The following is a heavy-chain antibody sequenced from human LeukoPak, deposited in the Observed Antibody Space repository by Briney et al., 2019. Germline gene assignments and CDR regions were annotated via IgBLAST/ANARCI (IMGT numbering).Heavy chain of an antibody. CDR2: IYYSGST. V-gene: IGHV4-30-4*08. CDR1: GGSISSGDYY. D-gene: IGHD4-17*01. Sequence: PSQTLSLTCTVSGGSISSGDYYWSWIRQPPGKGPEWIGYIYYSGSTYYNPSLKSRVTISVDTSKNQLSLKLSSVAAADTAVYYCARAQGTYGAVPFDYWGQETLVTVSS. CDR3: ARAQGTYGAVPFDY. J-gene: IGHJ4*02.